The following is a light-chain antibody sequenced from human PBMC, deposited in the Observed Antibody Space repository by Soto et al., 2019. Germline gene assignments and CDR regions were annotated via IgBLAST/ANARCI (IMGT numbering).Light chain of an antibody. Sequence: EIVMTQSPATLSVSPGERATLSCRASQTVSSNLAWYQQKPGQAPRLLIYDASTRATGIPVRLRGSGSGTEFTLTISSLQSEDSAVYYCHQYNNWLALTFGGGTKVEIK. CDR2: DAS. J-gene: IGKJ4*01. V-gene: IGKV3-15*01. CDR3: HQYNNWLALT. CDR1: QTVSSN.